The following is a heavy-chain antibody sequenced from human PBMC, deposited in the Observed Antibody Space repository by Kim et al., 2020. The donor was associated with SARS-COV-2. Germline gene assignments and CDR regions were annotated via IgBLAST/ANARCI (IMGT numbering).Heavy chain of an antibody. CDR2: IIPIFGTA. D-gene: IGHD3-10*01. Sequence: SVKVSCKASGGTFSSYAISWVRQAPGQGLEWMGGIIPIFGTANYAQKFQGRVTITADESTSTAYMELSSLRSEDTAVYYCARRAGQTPKKAVGWSGTYGMDVWGQGTTVTVSS. V-gene: IGHV1-69*13. J-gene: IGHJ6*02. CDR3: ARRAGQTPKKAVGWSGTYGMDV. CDR1: GGTFSSYA.